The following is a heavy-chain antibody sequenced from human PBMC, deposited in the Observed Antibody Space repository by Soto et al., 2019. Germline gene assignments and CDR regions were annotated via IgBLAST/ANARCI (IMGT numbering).Heavy chain of an antibody. Sequence: PGGSLRLSCAASGFTFSSYAIHWVRQAPGKGLEWVAVISYDASNKYYADSVKGRFTISRDNSKNTLYLQVNSLRAEDTAVYYCARGYSSSSAAFDYWGQGTPVTVSS. V-gene: IGHV3-30-3*01. CDR1: GFTFSSYA. CDR2: ISYDASNK. D-gene: IGHD6-13*01. J-gene: IGHJ4*02. CDR3: ARGYSSSSAAFDY.